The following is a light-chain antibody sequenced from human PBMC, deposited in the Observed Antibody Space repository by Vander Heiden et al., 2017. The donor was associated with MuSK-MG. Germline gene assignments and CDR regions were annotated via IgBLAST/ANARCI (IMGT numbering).Light chain of an antibody. Sequence: DIQMTQSPSSLSASVGDRVTITCRASQSISSYLNWYQQKPGKAPKLLIYAASSLQSGVPSRFSGSGSGTDFTLTISRLQPEDFATYYCQQSDSTPFTFFHGTKVYL. CDR1: QSISSY. CDR2: AAS. J-gene: IGKJ3*01. CDR3: QQSDSTPFT. V-gene: IGKV1-39*01.